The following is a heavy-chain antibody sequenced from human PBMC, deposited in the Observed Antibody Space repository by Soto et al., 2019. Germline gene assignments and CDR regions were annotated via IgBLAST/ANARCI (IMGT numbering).Heavy chain of an antibody. D-gene: IGHD2-15*01. V-gene: IGHV1-24*01. J-gene: IGHJ5*02. CDR3: ARGIATGQLDP. CDR1: GHTLTELS. CDR2: FDPEGGEA. Sequence: ASVKVSCKISGHTLTELSIHWVRQAPGKGLEWMGGFDPEGGEAIYAQKWHGRVTVTEDTVTGTAYMELRGLKSDDTAVYYCARGIATGQLDPWGQGTLVTVSS.